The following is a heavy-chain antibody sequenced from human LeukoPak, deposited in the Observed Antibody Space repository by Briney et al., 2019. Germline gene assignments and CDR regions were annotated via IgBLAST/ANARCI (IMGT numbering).Heavy chain of an antibody. V-gene: IGHV1-18*01. J-gene: IGHJ5*02. CDR1: GYTFTSYG. CDR2: ISAYNGNT. Sequence: ASVKVSFKASGYTFTSYGISWVRQASGQGLEWMGWISAYNGNTNYAQKLQGRVTMTTGTSTSTAYMELRSLRSDDTAVYYCARGMGLRYFDWLTHWGQGTLVTVSS. D-gene: IGHD3-9*01. CDR3: ARGMGLRYFDWLTH.